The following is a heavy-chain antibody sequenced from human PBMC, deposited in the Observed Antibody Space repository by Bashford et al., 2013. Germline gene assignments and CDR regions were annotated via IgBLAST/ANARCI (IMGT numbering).Heavy chain of an antibody. D-gene: IGHD2-2*01. CDR3: ARASLRCSSTSCYSNDY. Sequence: VASVKVSCKASGGTFSSYAISWVRQAPGQGLEWMGGIIPIFGTANYAQKFQGRVTITADESTSTAYMELSSLRSEDTAVYYCARASLRCSSTSCYSNDYWGQGTLVTVSS. V-gene: IGHV1-69*13. J-gene: IGHJ4*02. CDR2: IIPIFGTA. CDR1: GGTFSSYA.